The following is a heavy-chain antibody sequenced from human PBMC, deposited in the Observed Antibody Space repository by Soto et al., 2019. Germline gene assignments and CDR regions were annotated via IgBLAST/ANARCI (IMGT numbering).Heavy chain of an antibody. CDR3: ARVKYDFWSGYRSRYHFDI. CDR1: GYTFPSYG. J-gene: IGHJ3*02. D-gene: IGHD3-3*01. V-gene: IGHV1-18*01. CDR2: ISAYNGNT. Sequence: GASVKVSCKASGYTFPSYGISWVRQAPGQGLEWMGWISAYNGNTNYAQKLQGRVTMTTDTSTSTAYMELRSLRSDDTAVYYCARVKYDFWSGYRSRYHFDIWGQGTMVNVSS.